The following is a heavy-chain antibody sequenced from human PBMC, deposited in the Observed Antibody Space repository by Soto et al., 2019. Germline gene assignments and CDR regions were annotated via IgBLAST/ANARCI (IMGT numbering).Heavy chain of an antibody. Sequence: GGSLRLSCAASGFTFGNYWMIWVRQAPGKGPEWVANIKQDGSERNYVDSVKGRFTISRDNAENSLYLQMNSLRVEDTGVYYCASARHIGPWGQGTLVTVSS. CDR2: IKQDGSER. D-gene: IGHD2-21*01. V-gene: IGHV3-7*01. CDR1: GFTFGNYW. J-gene: IGHJ5*02. CDR3: ASARHIGP.